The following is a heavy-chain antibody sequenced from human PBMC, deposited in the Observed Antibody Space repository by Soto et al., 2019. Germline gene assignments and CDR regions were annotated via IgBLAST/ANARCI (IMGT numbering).Heavy chain of an antibody. J-gene: IGHJ4*02. CDR3: AKDKWHSGYDLGYYFDY. V-gene: IGHV3-30*18. Sequence: QVQLVESGGGVVQPGRSLRLSCAASGFTFSSYGMHWVRQAPGKGLEWVAAISYDGSNKYYADSVKGRFTISRDNSKNTLYLQMNSLRAEDTAVYYCAKDKWHSGYDLGYYFDYWGQGTLVTVSS. CDR1: GFTFSSYG. CDR2: ISYDGSNK. D-gene: IGHD5-12*01.